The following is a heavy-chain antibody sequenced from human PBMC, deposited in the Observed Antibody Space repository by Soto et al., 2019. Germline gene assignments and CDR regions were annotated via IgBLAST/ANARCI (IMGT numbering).Heavy chain of an antibody. CDR1: GAYMRKDYYY. Sequence: SETLSLTCAVSGAYMRKDYYYWSWVRQKPGKDLEWIGHMHHSGRTHYNPSLKSRVAISVDTSKNQFSLYLNSVTAADTAVYYCARWVEVPLDYFDSWGHGTPVTVS. J-gene: IGHJ4*01. D-gene: IGHD2-15*01. V-gene: IGHV4-31*11. CDR3: ARWVEVPLDYFDS. CDR2: MHHSGRT.